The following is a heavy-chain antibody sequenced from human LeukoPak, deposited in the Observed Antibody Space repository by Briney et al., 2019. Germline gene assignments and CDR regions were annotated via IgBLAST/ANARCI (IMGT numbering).Heavy chain of an antibody. CDR3: TTLGFGGFPLEY. D-gene: IGHD3-10*01. CDR2: IKSKTDGGTA. J-gene: IGHJ4*02. CDR1: GFTFSDVW. V-gene: IGHV3-15*01. Sequence: PGGSLRLSCAASGFTFSDVWMTWVRQAPGKGLEWVGRIKSKTDGGTADYGTPVKGRFTISRDDSKNTLYLQMNSLKTEDTAVYYCTTLGFGGFPLEYWGQGTLVTVSS.